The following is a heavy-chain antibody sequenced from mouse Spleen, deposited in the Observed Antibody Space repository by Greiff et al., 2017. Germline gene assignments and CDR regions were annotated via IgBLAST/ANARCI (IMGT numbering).Heavy chain of an antibody. CDR1: GYTFTSYW. CDR3: ARGTTVVGGGDY. V-gene: IGHV1-55*01. D-gene: IGHD1-1*01. J-gene: IGHJ2*01. CDR2: IYPGSGST. Sequence: QVQLQQPGAELVKPGASVKMSCKPSGYTFTSYWITWVKQRPGQGLEWIGDIYPGSGSTKYNEKFKSKATLTVDTSSSTAYMQLSSLTSEDSAVYYCARGTTVVGGGDYWGQGTTLTVSS.